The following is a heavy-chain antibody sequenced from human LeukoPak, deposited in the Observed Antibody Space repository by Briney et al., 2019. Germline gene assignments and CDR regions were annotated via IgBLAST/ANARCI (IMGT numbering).Heavy chain of an antibody. Sequence: SQTLSLTCTVSGASMSSDYWSWIRQPAGEGLEWIGRVYTSGNSNYNPSLKSRVTMSVDTSKNQFSLKLDSVTAADTAVYYCARARRSDFDYWGQGTLVTVSS. CDR3: ARARRSDFDY. V-gene: IGHV4-4*07. CDR1: GASMSSDY. CDR2: VYTSGNS. D-gene: IGHD6-6*01. J-gene: IGHJ4*02.